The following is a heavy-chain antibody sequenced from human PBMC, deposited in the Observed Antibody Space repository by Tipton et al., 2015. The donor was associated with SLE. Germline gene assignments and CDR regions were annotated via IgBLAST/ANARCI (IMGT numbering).Heavy chain of an antibody. CDR2: INHSGST. Sequence: TLSLTCAVYGGSFSGYYWSWIRQPPGKGLEWIGEINHSGSTNYNSSLKSRVTISVDTSKNQFSLKLSSVTAADTAVYYCASYSSSYFDYWGQGTLVTVSS. V-gene: IGHV4-34*09. CDR3: ASYSSSYFDY. J-gene: IGHJ4*02. D-gene: IGHD6-6*01. CDR1: GGSFSGYY.